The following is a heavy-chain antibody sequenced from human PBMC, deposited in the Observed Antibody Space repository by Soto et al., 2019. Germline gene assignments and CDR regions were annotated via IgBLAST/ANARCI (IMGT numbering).Heavy chain of an antibody. D-gene: IGHD2-21*02. J-gene: IGHJ6*02. V-gene: IGHV3-23*01. CDR3: ASLGVGDWANYYYYYGMDV. Sequence: GSLRLSCAASGFTFSSYGMHWVRQAPGKGLEWVSAVTANGGSTYSADSVKGRFTISRDNSKNTLFLQMNSLRAEDTAVYYCASLGVGDWANYYYYYGMDVWGQGTTVTVSS. CDR2: VTANGGST. CDR1: GFTFSSYG.